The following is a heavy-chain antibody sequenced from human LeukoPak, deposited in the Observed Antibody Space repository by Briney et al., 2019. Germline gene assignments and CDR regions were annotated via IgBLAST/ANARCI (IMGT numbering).Heavy chain of an antibody. CDR2: IYHSGST. CDR3: ARDNYDILTGYRGFDP. Sequence: SETLCLTCAVSGGSISSGGYSWSWIRQPPGKGLEWIGYIYHSGSTYYNPSLKSRVTISVDRSKNQFSLKLSSVTAADTAVYYCARDNYDILTGYRGFDPRGQGTLVTVSS. D-gene: IGHD3-9*01. V-gene: IGHV4-30-2*01. J-gene: IGHJ5*02. CDR1: GGSISSGGYS.